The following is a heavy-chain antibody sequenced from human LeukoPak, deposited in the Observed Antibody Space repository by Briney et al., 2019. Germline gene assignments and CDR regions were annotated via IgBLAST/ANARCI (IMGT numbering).Heavy chain of an antibody. V-gene: IGHV4-61*01. Sequence: SETLSLTCTVSGGSVSSGSYYWSWIRQPPGKGLEWIGYIYYSGSTNYNPSLKSRVTISVDTSKNKFSLKLCSVTAADTAVYYCARDWGGYYYFDYWGQGTLVTVSS. CDR2: IYYSGST. J-gene: IGHJ4*02. CDR1: GGSVSSGSYY. CDR3: ARDWGGYYYFDY. D-gene: IGHD3-16*01.